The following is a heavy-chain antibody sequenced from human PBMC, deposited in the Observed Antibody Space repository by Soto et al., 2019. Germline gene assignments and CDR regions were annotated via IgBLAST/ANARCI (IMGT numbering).Heavy chain of an antibody. CDR1: SGSISSYY. CDR2: IYYTGRT. D-gene: IGHD3-10*01. V-gene: IGHV4-59*08. CDR3: ARHEGLTMIRGVVPPDY. J-gene: IGHJ4*02. Sequence: PSETLSLTCTVSSGSISSYYWSWIRQPPGKGLEWIGYIYYTGRTKFNPSLKSRVTISVDTSKNQFSLKLNSVTAADTAVYYCARHEGLTMIRGVVPPDYWGQGTLVTVSS.